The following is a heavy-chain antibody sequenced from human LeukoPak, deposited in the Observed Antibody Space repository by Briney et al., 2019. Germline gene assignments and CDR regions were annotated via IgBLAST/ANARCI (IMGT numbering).Heavy chain of an antibody. V-gene: IGHV3-21*01. J-gene: IGHJ4*02. CDR1: GFTFSSYS. D-gene: IGHD3-10*01. Sequence: GGSLRLSCAASGFTFSSYSMNRVRQAPGKGLEWVSSISSSSSYIYYADSVKGRFTISRDNAKNSLYLQMNSLRAEDTAVYYCAREFDYYGSGSYVDYWGQGTLVTVSS. CDR2: ISSSSSYI. CDR3: AREFDYYGSGSYVDY.